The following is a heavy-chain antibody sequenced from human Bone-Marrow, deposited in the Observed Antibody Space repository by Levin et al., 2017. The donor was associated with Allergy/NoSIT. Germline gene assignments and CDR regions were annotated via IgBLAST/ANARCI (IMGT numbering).Heavy chain of an antibody. Sequence: PSETLSLTCAVSGGSISSGDYSWSWVRQPPGKGLEWIGYIHQSGSTYYNPSLKSRVTISLDNSKNQFSLQLISVTAADTAMFYCARFSGDMFSSRGTFDYWGQGTLVTVSS. D-gene: IGHD2-15*01. V-gene: IGHV4-30-2*01. CDR3: ARFSGDMFSSRGTFDY. CDR2: IHQSGST. J-gene: IGHJ4*02. CDR1: GGSISSGDYS.